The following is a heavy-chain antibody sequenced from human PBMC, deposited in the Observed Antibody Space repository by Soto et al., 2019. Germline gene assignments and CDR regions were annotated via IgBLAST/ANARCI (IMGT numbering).Heavy chain of an antibody. V-gene: IGHV4-31*03. J-gene: IGHJ5*02. CDR2: IYYSGST. CDR1: GGSISSGGYY. D-gene: IGHD6-13*01. Sequence: PSETLSLTCTVSGGSISSGGYYWSWIRQHPGKGLEWIGYIYYSGSTYYNPSLKSRVTISVDTSKNQFSLKLSSVTAADTAVYYCARGHLRGSIAAAGTDAGGFDPWGQGTLVTVSS. CDR3: ARGHLRGSIAAAGTDAGGFDP.